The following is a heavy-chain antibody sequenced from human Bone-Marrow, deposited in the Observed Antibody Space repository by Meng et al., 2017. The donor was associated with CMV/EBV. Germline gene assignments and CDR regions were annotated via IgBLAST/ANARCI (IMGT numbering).Heavy chain of an antibody. Sequence: SLITSGVGVGWIRQPPGKALEWLALIYWNDDKRYSPSLKSRLTITKDTSKNQVVLTMTNMDPVDTATYYCAHRRPLESGSYFRWFDPWGQGTLVTVSS. CDR2: IYWNDDK. V-gene: IGHV2-5*01. D-gene: IGHD1-26*01. CDR1: SLITSGVG. CDR3: AHRRPLESGSYFRWFDP. J-gene: IGHJ5*02.